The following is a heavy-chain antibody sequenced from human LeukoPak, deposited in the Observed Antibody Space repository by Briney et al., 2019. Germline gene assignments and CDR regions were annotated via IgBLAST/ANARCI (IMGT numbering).Heavy chain of an antibody. V-gene: IGHV1-2*02. J-gene: IGHJ4*02. Sequence: ASVQVSCMASRYTFTGYYMHWVRQPPSQELEWMGWINPNSGGTNYAQKFQGRVTMTRDTSISTAYMELSSVTAADTAVYYCARNGQQLVNVDYWGQGTLVTVSS. D-gene: IGHD6-13*01. CDR2: INPNSGGT. CDR3: ARNGQQLVNVDY. CDR1: RYTFTGYY.